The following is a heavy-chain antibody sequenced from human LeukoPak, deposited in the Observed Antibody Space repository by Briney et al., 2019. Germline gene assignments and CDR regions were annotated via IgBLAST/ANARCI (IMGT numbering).Heavy chain of an antibody. D-gene: IGHD5-18*01. CDR3: ARSWRRRYSLNLPPPRYYYYGMDV. V-gene: IGHV1-69*04. J-gene: IGHJ6*02. CDR2: IIPIFGIA. CDR1: GGTFSSYA. Sequence: SVKVSCKASGGTFSSYAISWVRQAPGQGLEWMGRIIPIFGIADYAQKFQGRVTITADKSTSTAYMELSSLRSEDTAVYYCARSWRRRYSLNLPPPRYYYYGMDVWGQGTTVTVSS.